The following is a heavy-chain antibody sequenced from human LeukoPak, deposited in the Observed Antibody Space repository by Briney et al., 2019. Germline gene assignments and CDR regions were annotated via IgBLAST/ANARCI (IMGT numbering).Heavy chain of an antibody. J-gene: IGHJ4*02. CDR1: GFTFSGHW. Sequence: GGSLRRSCAASGFTFSGHWMSWVRQAPGKGLEWVANINQGGSDKYYVDSVKGRFTISRDNANNLLYLQMNSLRGEDTAVYYCTRDRSRAEDDWGQGTLVTVSS. V-gene: IGHV3-7*01. D-gene: IGHD1-14*01. CDR3: TRDRSRAEDD. CDR2: INQGGSDK.